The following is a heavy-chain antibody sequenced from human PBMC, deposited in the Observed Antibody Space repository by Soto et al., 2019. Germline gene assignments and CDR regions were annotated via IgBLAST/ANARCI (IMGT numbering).Heavy chain of an antibody. V-gene: IGHV3-23*01. CDR2: ITDSGYGT. J-gene: IGHJ4*02. CDR1: GFTFNNYA. CDR3: AKLGSSSWSPHYYFDY. D-gene: IGHD2-2*01. Sequence: EVQLLESGGGLVQPGGSLRLSCAASGFTFNNYAMGWVRQAPGKGLEWVSAITDSGYGTYYLDSVKGRFTISRDNSKGTLYLQMNRLRAEDTAIYYCAKLGSSSWSPHYYFDYWGQGTLVTVSS.